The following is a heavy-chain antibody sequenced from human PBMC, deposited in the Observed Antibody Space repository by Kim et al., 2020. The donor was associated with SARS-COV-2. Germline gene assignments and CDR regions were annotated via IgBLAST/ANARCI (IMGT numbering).Heavy chain of an antibody. J-gene: IGHJ6*02. CDR3: ARVPSPIVATERLYYCYGMDV. V-gene: IGHV4-34*01. D-gene: IGHD5-12*01. CDR2: INHSGST. CDR1: GGSFSGYY. Sequence: SETLSLTCAVYGGSFSGYYWSWIRQPPGKGLEWIGEINHSGSTNYNPSLKSRVTISVDTSKNQFSLKLSSVTAADTAVYYCARVPSPIVATERLYYCYGMDVWGQGTTVTVSS.